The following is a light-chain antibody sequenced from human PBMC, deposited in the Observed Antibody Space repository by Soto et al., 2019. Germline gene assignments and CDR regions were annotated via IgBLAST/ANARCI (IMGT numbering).Light chain of an antibody. CDR2: KAS. CDR3: QQYYTPWA. J-gene: IGKJ1*01. Sequence: DIPMTQSPSALSASVGDRVTITCRASHSISNWLAWYQQKPGKAPKLLIYKASTLETGVPSRFSGSGFGTEFTLTITSLQPDDFATYYCQQYYTPWAFGQGTKVDIK. V-gene: IGKV1-5*03. CDR1: HSISNW.